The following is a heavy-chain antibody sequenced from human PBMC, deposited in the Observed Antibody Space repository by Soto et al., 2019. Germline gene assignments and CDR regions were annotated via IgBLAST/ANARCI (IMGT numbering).Heavy chain of an antibody. CDR3: ATQHDILTGYARGYYYYMDV. CDR2: IYPGDSDT. V-gene: IGHV5-51*01. CDR1: GYSFTSYW. J-gene: IGHJ6*03. Sequence: GESLKISCKGSGYSFTSYWIGWVRQMPGKGLEWMGIIYPGDSDTRYSPSFQGQVTISADKSISTAYLQWSSLKASDTAMYYCATQHDILTGYARGYYYYMDVWGKGTTVTVSS. D-gene: IGHD3-9*01.